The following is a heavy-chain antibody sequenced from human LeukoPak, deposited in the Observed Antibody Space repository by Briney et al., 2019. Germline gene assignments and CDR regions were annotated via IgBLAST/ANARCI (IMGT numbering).Heavy chain of an antibody. D-gene: IGHD1-1*01. V-gene: IGHV4-38-2*02. Sequence: SETLSLTCTVSGYSISSGYYWSWIRQSPGKGLEWIGEINHTGSTNYNPSLKSRVTISVDTSKRQFSLKMSSVTAADTAVYYCTRATGAGLIDYWGQGTLVTVSS. CDR2: INHTGST. CDR3: TRATGAGLIDY. J-gene: IGHJ4*02. CDR1: GYSISSGYY.